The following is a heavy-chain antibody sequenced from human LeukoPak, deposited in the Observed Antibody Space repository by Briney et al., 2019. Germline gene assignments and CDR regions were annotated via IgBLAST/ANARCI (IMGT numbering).Heavy chain of an antibody. Sequence: PGGSLRLSCAASGFTFTTYIMNWVRQAPGKGLEWVSSISGSGTYIYYADSVKGRFTISRDNGKNSLYLQMNSLRAEDTAVYYCARGGENSYYFDFWGQGALVTVSS. CDR2: ISGSGTYI. CDR3: ARGGENSYYFDF. D-gene: IGHD5-12*01. V-gene: IGHV3-21*01. CDR1: GFTFTTYI. J-gene: IGHJ4*02.